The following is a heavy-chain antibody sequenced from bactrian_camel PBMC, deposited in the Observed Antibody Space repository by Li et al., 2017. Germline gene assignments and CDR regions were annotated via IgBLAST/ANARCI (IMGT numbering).Heavy chain of an antibody. CDR3: AADVSPSCGTWAIAEFDF. J-gene: IGHJ6*01. Sequence: HVQLVESGGGSVQEGGSLRLSCAASPVGVETYLYRLNTHCMGWFRQAPGKEREGVALLHTSEGRATYVDAMRGRFTISQDYIKRTLNLQMNSLKPEDTAMYYCAADVSPSCGTWAIAEFDFWGQGTQVTVS. D-gene: IGHD2*01. V-gene: IGHV3S53*01. CDR2: LHTSEGRA. CDR1: ETYLYRLNT.